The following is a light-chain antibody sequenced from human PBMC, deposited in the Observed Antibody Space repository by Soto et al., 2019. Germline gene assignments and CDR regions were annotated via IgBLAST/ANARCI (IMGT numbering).Light chain of an antibody. CDR1: SSNIGAGYD. CDR2: GNS. J-gene: IGLJ1*01. CDR3: QSYDSSLSDV. Sequence: QSVLTQPPSVSGAPGQRVTISCTGSSSNIGAGYDVYWYQQLPGTAPKLLIYGNSNRPSGVPDRFSGSKSGTSASLAITGLRAEDEADYYCQSYDSSLSDVFGTGTKVTVL. V-gene: IGLV1-40*01.